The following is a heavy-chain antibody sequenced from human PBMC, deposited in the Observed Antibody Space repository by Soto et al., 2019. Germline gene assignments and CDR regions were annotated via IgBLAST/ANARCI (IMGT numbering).Heavy chain of an antibody. Sequence: SETLSLTCTVSGGSISSSSYYWGWIRQPPGKGLEWIGSIYYSGSTYYNPSLKSRVTISVDTSKNQFSLKLSSVTAADTAVYYCAANIAAAGTRRYGMDVWGQGTTVTVSS. V-gene: IGHV4-39*01. CDR3: AANIAAAGTRRYGMDV. D-gene: IGHD6-13*01. CDR2: IYYSGST. J-gene: IGHJ6*02. CDR1: GGSISSSSYY.